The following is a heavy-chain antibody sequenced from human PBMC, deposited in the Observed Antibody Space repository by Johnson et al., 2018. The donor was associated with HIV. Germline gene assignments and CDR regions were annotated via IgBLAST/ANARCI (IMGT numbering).Heavy chain of an antibody. CDR1: GFPFSSYG. Sequence: VQVVESGGGVVQPGRSLRLSCAASGFPFSSYGMHWVRQAPGKGLEWVAVISYDGSNKYYADSVKGRFTISRENAKSSLYLQMHSLTVGDTAVYYCARQGLTVDALDIWGQGTMVTVSS. J-gene: IGHJ3*02. V-gene: IGHV3-30*03. CDR3: ARQGLTVDALDI. D-gene: IGHD3/OR15-3a*01. CDR2: ISYDGSNK.